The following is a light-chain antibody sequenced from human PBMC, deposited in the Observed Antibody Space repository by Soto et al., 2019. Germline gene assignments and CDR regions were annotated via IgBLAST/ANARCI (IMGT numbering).Light chain of an antibody. CDR1: QSVSSSY. CDR3: QQYGSSLLT. Sequence: EIVLTQSPGTLSLSPGERATLSCSASQSVSSSYLAWYQQKPGQAHRLLSYGASSRSTGIPDRFSGSGSGTYFTLTISILEPEDFAVYYCQQYGSSLLTFGGGTTVEIK. V-gene: IGKV3-20*01. J-gene: IGKJ4*01. CDR2: GAS.